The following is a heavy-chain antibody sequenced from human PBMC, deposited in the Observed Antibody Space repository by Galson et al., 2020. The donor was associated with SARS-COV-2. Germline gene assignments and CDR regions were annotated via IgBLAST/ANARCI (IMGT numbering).Heavy chain of an antibody. Sequence: SQTLSLTCSVSGGSISSGGYSWSWIRQPPGKGLEWIGYIYHSGTTYYNPSLKSRVALSLDRSKNQFSLELTSVTAADTAVYYCARDRFGELSPWGQGTLVTVSS. D-gene: IGHD3-10*01. CDR1: GGSISSGGYS. J-gene: IGHJ1*01. CDR3: ARDRFGELSP. V-gene: IGHV4-30-2*01. CDR2: IYHSGTT.